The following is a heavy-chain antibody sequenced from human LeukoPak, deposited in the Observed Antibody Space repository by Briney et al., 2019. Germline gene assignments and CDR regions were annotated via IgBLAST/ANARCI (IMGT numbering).Heavy chain of an antibody. V-gene: IGHV3-30-3*01. Sequence: GGSLRLSCAASGFTFSSYAMHWVRQAPGKGLEWVAVISYDGSNKYYADSVKGRFTISRDNSKNTLYPQMNSLRAEDTAVYYCARGSSGWPLDYWGQGTLVTVSS. CDR2: ISYDGSNK. J-gene: IGHJ4*02. CDR1: GFTFSSYA. D-gene: IGHD6-19*01. CDR3: ARGSSGWPLDY.